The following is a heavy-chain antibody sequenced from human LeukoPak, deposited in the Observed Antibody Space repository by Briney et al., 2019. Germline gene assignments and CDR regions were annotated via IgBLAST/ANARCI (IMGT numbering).Heavy chain of an antibody. V-gene: IGHV4-59*01. CDR1: GGSMSSYY. CDR2: IYYSGST. Sequence: PSETLSLTCTVSGGSMSSYYGSWVRQPPGKGLQWIGHIYYSGSTKYNPSLKSRVTISVDTSKNQFSLKLSSVTPADTAVYYCARVRYSGYGDFDYWGQGTLVTVS. J-gene: IGHJ4*02. CDR3: ARVRYSGYGDFDY. D-gene: IGHD5-12*01.